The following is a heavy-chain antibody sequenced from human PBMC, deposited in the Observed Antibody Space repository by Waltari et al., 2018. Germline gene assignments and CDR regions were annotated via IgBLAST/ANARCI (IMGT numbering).Heavy chain of an antibody. CDR2: IFYFGGGT. CDR1: GGSINTGGHY. V-gene: IGHV4-39*02. J-gene: IGHJ6*02. CDR3: ARRSDYFDGSLDFGMDV. D-gene: IGHD3-22*01. Sequence: QLQLQESGPGLVKPSETLSLTCTVSGGSINTGGHYWVWIRQAPGKGLEWIGSIFYFGGGTFYAPSLKSLVSFSVDTSKNHFSLSLRSATAADTAVYFCARRSDYFDGSLDFGMDVWGQGTTVTVSS.